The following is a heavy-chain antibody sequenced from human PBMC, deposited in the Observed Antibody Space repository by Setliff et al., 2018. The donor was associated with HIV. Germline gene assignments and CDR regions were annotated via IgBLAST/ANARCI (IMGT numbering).Heavy chain of an antibody. D-gene: IGHD1-20*01. CDR1: GFSFNNYV. CDR2: ISYDGSDI. CDR3: ARDPGRYNGMDV. J-gene: IGHJ6*02. V-gene: IGHV3-30*14. Sequence: GGSLRLSCAASGFSFNNYVMHWVRHAPGKGLEWVAVISYDGSDIYYADSVKGRFIISRDNSKNTLYLQMNSLRAEDTAVYYCARDPGRYNGMDVWGQGTTVTVSS.